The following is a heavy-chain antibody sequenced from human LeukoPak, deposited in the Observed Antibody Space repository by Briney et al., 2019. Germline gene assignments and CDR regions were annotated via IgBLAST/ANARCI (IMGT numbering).Heavy chain of an antibody. CDR1: GFTFSSYS. CDR2: ISSSSSYI. D-gene: IGHD3-9*01. V-gene: IGHV3-21*01. J-gene: IGHJ6*02. Sequence: PGGSLRLSCAASGFTFSSYSMNWVRQAPGKGLEWVSSISSSSSYIYYADSVKGRFTISRDNAKNSLYLQMNSLRAEDTAVYYCARDDENYDILTGYYIHYYGMDVWGQGTTVTVSS. CDR3: ARDDENYDILTGYYIHYYGMDV.